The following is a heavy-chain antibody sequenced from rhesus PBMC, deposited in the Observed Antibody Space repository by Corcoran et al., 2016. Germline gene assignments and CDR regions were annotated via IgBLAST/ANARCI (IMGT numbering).Heavy chain of an antibody. CDR2: IYGNSATT. CDR3: ARDRGRGSYTRCGLDS. J-gene: IGHJ6*01. CDR1: GGSISGGYF. V-gene: IGHV4S7*01. D-gene: IGHD1-44*02. Sequence: QVQLQESGPGLVKPSETLSLTCAVSGGSISGGYFWGWIRQHPGQGLEGIGNIYGNSATTDYNPSLKSRSTISKDTSKNQVSRRRSSVTAADTAVYDWARDRGRGSYTRCGLDSWGQGVVVTVSS.